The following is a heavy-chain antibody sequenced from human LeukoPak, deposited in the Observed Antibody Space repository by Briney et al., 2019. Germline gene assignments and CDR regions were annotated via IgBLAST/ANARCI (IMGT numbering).Heavy chain of an antibody. CDR2: ISYDGSNK. Sequence: GRSLRLSCVASAFTFSSYAMHWVRQAPGKGLEWVAVISYDGSNKYYADSVKGRFTISRDNSKNTLYLQMNSLRAEDTAVYYCARAWWELRAQTDTLPDYWGQGTLVTVSS. CDR3: ARAWWELRAQTDTLPDY. CDR1: AFTFSSYA. D-gene: IGHD1-26*01. V-gene: IGHV3-30*04. J-gene: IGHJ4*02.